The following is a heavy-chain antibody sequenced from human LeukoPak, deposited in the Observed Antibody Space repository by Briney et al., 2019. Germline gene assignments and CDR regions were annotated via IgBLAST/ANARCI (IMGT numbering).Heavy chain of an antibody. CDR1: GFTFSSNG. D-gene: IGHD6-19*01. CDR2: ISYDGSNE. J-gene: IGHJ5*02. V-gene: IGHV3-30*03. CDR3: ARLYPYSTGSFDP. Sequence: GGSLRLSCAASGFTFSSNGMHWVRQAPGRGLDWVAFISYDGSNEYYADSVKGRFTISRDNSKNTLYLQMNSLRPEDTAVYYCARLYPYSTGSFDPWGQGTLVTVSS.